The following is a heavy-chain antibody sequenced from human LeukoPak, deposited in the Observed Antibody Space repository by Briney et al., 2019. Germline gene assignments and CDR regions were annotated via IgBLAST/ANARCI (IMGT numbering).Heavy chain of an antibody. V-gene: IGHV3-23*01. J-gene: IGHJ4*02. Sequence: PGGSLRLSCAASGFTFSSYAMSWVRQAPGKGLEWVSAISGSGGSTYYADSVKGRFTISRDNSKNTLYLQMNSLRAEDTAVYYCAKVGSGYYYVSHFDYWGQGTLVTVSS. CDR1: GFTFSSYA. CDR3: AKVGSGYYYVSHFDY. CDR2: ISGSGGST. D-gene: IGHD3-22*01.